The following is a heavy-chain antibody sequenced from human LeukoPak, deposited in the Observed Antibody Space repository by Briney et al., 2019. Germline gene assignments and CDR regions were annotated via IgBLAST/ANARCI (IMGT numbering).Heavy chain of an antibody. V-gene: IGHV1-69*13. CDR1: GGTFSSYA. CDR3: ARPSGEAGPNYYYYYMDV. D-gene: IGHD3-10*01. J-gene: IGHJ6*03. CDR2: IIPIFGTA. Sequence: GASVNVSCKASGGTFSSYAISWVRQAPGQGLEWMGGIIPIFGTANYAQKFQGRVTITADESTSTAYMELSSLRSEDTAVYYCARPSGEAGPNYYYYYMDVWGKGTTVTVSS.